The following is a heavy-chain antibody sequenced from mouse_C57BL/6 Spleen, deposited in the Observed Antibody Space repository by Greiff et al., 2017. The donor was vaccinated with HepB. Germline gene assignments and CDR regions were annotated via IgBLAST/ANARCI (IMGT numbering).Heavy chain of an antibody. CDR3: TRGEATEGYAMDY. CDR2: ISSGGDYI. Sequence: EVQGVESGEGLVKPGGSLKLSCAASGFTFSSYAMSWVRQTPEKRLEWVAYISSGGDYIYYADTVKGRFTISRDNARNTLYLQMSSLKSEDTAMYYCTRGEATEGYAMDYWGQGTSVTVSS. V-gene: IGHV5-9-1*02. J-gene: IGHJ4*01. CDR1: GFTFSSYA.